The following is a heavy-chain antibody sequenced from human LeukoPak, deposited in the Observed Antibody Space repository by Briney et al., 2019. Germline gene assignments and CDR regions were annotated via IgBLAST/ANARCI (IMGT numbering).Heavy chain of an antibody. D-gene: IGHD2-15*01. CDR2: INPNSGGT. CDR1: GYTFTDFY. V-gene: IGHV1-2*02. CDR3: ARDQRGGYCSGGSCSRFGY. J-gene: IGHJ4*02. Sequence: ASLKVSCTASGYTFTDFYMHWVRQAPGQGLEWMGWINPNSGGTNYPQRFQGRVTMTRDTSISTAYMELSRLRSDDTAVYYCARDQRGGYCSGGSCSRFGYWGQGTLVTVSS.